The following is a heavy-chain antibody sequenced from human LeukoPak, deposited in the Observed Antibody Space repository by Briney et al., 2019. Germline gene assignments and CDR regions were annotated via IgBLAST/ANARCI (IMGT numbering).Heavy chain of an antibody. D-gene: IGHD1-26*01. J-gene: IGHJ4*02. CDR3: ARGAGGTFPFDY. V-gene: IGHV3-7*01. CDR2: IKQDGSEK. Sequence: GGSLRLSCAASGFTFSSYWMSWVRQAPGKGLEWVANIKQDGSEKYYVDSVKGRFTISRDNSKNTLFLQMNSLRADDTAVYYCARGAGGTFPFDYWGQGTLVTVSS. CDR1: GFTFSSYW.